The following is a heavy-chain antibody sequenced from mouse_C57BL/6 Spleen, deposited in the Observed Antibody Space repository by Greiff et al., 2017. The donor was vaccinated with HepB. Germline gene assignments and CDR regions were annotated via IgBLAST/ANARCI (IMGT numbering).Heavy chain of an antibody. CDR3: TSLWPEAY. V-gene: IGHV14-4*01. CDR2: IDPKNGDT. CDR1: GFNIKDDY. Sequence: EVQLQQSGAELVRPGASVKLSCTASGFNIKDDYMHWVKQRPEQGLEWIGWIDPKNGDTEYASKFQGKATITADTSSNTAYLQLSSLPSEDTAVYYWTSLWPEAYWGQGTLVTVSA. J-gene: IGHJ3*01. D-gene: IGHD1-1*02.